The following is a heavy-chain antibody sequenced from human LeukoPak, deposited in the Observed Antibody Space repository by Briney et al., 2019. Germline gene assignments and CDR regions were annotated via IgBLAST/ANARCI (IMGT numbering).Heavy chain of an antibody. J-gene: IGHJ3*02. CDR3: ARDRRESTKPNDAFDI. D-gene: IGHD1-1*01. Sequence: PSETLSLTCTVSGGSIRNYCWNWIRQPPGKGLEWIGYFCDSGNTDYKPSLKSRVTMSVDASKNQLSLRLTSATAADTAVYYCARDRRESTKPNDAFDIWGQGTMVTVSS. V-gene: IGHV4-59*01. CDR2: FCDSGNT. CDR1: GGSIRNYC.